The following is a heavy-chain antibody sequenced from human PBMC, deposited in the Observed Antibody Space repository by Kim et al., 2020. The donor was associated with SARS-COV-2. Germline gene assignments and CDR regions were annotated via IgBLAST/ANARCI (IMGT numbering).Heavy chain of an antibody. J-gene: IGHJ3*02. CDR2: IVVGSGNT. V-gene: IGHV1-58*01. CDR3: AARSRIADAFDI. D-gene: IGHD2-15*01. CDR1: GFTFTSSA. Sequence: SVKVSCKASGFTFTSSAVQWVRQARGQRLEWIGWIVVGSGNTNYAQKFQERVTITRDMSTSTAYMELSSLRSEDTAVYYCAARSRIADAFDIWGQGTMVTVSS.